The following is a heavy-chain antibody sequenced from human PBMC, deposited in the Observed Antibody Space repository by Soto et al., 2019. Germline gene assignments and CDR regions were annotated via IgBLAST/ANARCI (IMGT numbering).Heavy chain of an antibody. CDR2: ISNSGSTI. J-gene: IGHJ6*03. CDR3: ASARTHLYCSGGSCSHYYYYYMDV. V-gene: IGHV3-11*01. D-gene: IGHD2-15*01. Sequence: QVQLVESGGGLVKPGGSLRLSCAASGFTFSDYYMSWIRQAPGKGLEWVAYISNSGSTIYYADSVKGRFTISRDNAKNSLYLQMNSLRAGDTAVYYCASARTHLYCSGGSCSHYYYYYMDVWGKGTTVTVSS. CDR1: GFTFSDYY.